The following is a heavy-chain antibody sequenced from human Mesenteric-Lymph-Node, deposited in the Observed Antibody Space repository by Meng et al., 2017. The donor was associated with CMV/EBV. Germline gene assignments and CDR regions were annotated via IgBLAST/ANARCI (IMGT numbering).Heavy chain of an antibody. J-gene: IGHJ4*02. CDR2: IIPIFGTA. CDR3: ARGRVGVRHSVFGPYDY. V-gene: IGHV1-69*05. Sequence: SVKVSCKASGGTFSSYAISWVRQAPGQGLEWMGGIIPIFGTANYAQKFQGRVTITTDESTSTAYMELSSLRSEDTAVYYCARGRVGVRHSVFGPYDYWGQGTLVTVSS. CDR1: GGTFSSYA. D-gene: IGHD2-15*01.